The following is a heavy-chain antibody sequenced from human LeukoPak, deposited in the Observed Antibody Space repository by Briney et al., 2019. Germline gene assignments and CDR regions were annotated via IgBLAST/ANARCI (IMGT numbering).Heavy chain of an antibody. D-gene: IGHD2-15*01. CDR2: IRYDGSNK. CDR3: ANSAATRLYYFDY. V-gene: IGHV3-30*02. Sequence: PGGSLRLSCAASGFTFSSYGMHWVRQAPGKGLEWVAFIRYDGSNKYYADSVKGRFTISRDNSKNTLYLQMNSLRAEDTAVYYCANSAATRLYYFDYWGQGTLVTVSS. CDR1: GFTFSSYG. J-gene: IGHJ4*02.